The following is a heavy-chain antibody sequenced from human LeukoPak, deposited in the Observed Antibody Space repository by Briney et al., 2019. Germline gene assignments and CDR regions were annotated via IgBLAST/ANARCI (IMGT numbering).Heavy chain of an antibody. Sequence: GGSLRLSCVASGFTFSSCAMTWVRQAPGKGLEWVSGISSGGSGTYYADSVKGRFTISRDNSKNALYLQMNSLRAEDTAVYYCAKPELSGGYFDYWGQGTLVTVTS. CDR2: ISSGGSGT. CDR1: GFTFSSCA. CDR3: AKPELSGGYFDY. D-gene: IGHD1-14*01. J-gene: IGHJ4*02. V-gene: IGHV3-23*01.